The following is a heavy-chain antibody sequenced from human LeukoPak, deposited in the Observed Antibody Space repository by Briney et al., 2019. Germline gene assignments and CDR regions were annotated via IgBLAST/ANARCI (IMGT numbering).Heavy chain of an antibody. Sequence: GGSLRLSCAASGFTVSSNYMSWVRQAPGKGLEWVSVIYSGGSTYYADSVKGRFTISGDNSKNTLYLQMNSLRAEDTAVYYCARAMSTFGGVRNYFDSWGQGTLVTVSS. V-gene: IGHV3-53*01. CDR3: ARAMSTFGGVRNYFDS. D-gene: IGHD3-16*01. CDR1: GFTVSSNY. J-gene: IGHJ4*02. CDR2: IYSGGST.